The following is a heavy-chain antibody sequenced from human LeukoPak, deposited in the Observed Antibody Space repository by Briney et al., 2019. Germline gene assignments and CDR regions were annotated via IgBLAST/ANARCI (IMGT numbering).Heavy chain of an antibody. J-gene: IGHJ5*02. CDR2: IYTSGST. D-gene: IGHD2-2*01. CDR1: GGSISSGSYY. Sequence: PSETLSLTCTVSGGSISSGSYYWSWIRQPAGKGLEWIGRIYTSGSTNYNPSLKSRVTISVDTSKNQFSLKLSSVTAADTAVYYCARPYCSTTSCYYGSGSGDIDLWGQGTLVTVSS. CDR3: ARPYCSTTSCYYGSGSGDIDL. V-gene: IGHV4-61*02.